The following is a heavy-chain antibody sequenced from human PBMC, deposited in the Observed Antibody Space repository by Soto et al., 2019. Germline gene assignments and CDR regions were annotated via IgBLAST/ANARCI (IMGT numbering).Heavy chain of an antibody. V-gene: IGHV5-51*01. D-gene: IGHD3-16*02. CDR3: ARSRYDYVWGSYRNYYYYYGMDV. CDR1: GYSFTSYW. Sequence: GESLKISCNGSGYSFTSYWIGWVRQMPGKGLEWMGIIYPGDSDTRYSPSFQGQVTISADKSISTAYLQWSSLKASDTATYYCARSRYDYVWGSYRNYYYYYGMDVWGQGTTVTVSS. CDR2: IYPGDSDT. J-gene: IGHJ6*02.